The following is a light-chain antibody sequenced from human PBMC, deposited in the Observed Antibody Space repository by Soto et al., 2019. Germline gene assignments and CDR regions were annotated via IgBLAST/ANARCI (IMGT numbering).Light chain of an antibody. CDR3: QQSYSTPRT. V-gene: IGKV1-39*01. J-gene: IGKJ4*01. Sequence: IQMTQSPSSLSASVGDRVTITCRASQSISSYLNWYQQKPGKAPKLLIYDASSLQSGFPSRFSGSGSGTDFTLTISSLQPEDFASYYCQQSYSTPRTFGGGTEVEIK. CDR2: DAS. CDR1: QSISSY.